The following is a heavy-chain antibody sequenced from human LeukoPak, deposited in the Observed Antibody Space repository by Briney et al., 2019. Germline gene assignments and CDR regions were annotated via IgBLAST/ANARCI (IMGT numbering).Heavy chain of an antibody. CDR3: ARDPIVVVPAADYYFDY. CDR1: GFTFSSYS. D-gene: IGHD2-2*01. J-gene: IGHJ4*02. V-gene: IGHV3-21*01. CDR2: ISSSSSYI. Sequence: GGSLRLSCAASGFTFSSYSMNWVRQAPGKGLEWVSSISSSSSYIYYADSVKGRYTISRDNAKNSLYLQMNSLRAEDTAVYYCARDPIVVVPAADYYFDYWGQGTLVTVSS.